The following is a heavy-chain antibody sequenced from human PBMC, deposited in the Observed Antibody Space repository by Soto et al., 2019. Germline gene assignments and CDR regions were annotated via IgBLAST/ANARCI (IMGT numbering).Heavy chain of an antibody. V-gene: IGHV3-23*01. CDR2: ISGRGGST. Sequence: EVQLLESGGGLVQPGGSLRLSCAASGFSFGGYAMSWVRQAPGKGLEWVSSISGRGGSTYYADSVKGRFTISRDNSKNTLYLQMNSLRAEDTAVYYCAKVADGLSLWGQGTLVTVSS. CDR1: GFSFGGYA. J-gene: IGHJ4*02. CDR3: AKVADGLSL. D-gene: IGHD3-16*02.